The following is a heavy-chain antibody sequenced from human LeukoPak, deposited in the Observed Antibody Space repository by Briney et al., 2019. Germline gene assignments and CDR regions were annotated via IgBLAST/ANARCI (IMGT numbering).Heavy chain of an antibody. J-gene: IGHJ4*02. D-gene: IGHD3-10*01. CDR1: GYTFSSYG. V-gene: IGHV1-18*01. CDR3: ARDSITMVRGVIIKGIDY. CDR2: ISAYNGNT. Sequence: ASVKVSCKASGYTFSSYGISWVRQAPGQGLEWMAWISAYNGNTNYAQKFQGRVTITADKSTSTAYMELSSLRSEDTAVYYCARDSITMVRGVIIKGIDYWGQGTLVTVSS.